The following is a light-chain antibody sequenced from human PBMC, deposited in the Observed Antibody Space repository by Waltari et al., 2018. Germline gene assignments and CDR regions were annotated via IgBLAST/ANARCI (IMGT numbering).Light chain of an antibody. Sequence: QSGLTQPASVSGSPGQSITVSCTGTSSDVGNYNLVSWYQQYPGKAPRLMVYEVTKRPSGFSYPFFGSKSGNTASLTISGLQAEDEADYYCCSYAGLGIYVFGTGTKVTVL. CDR3: CSYAGLGIYV. CDR1: SSDVGNYNL. CDR2: EVT. J-gene: IGLJ1*01. V-gene: IGLV2-23*02.